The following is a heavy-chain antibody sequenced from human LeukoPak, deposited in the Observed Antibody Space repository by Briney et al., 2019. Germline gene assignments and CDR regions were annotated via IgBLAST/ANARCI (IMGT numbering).Heavy chain of an antibody. CDR1: GGTFSSYA. CDR2: IIPIFDTA. Sequence: SVKVSCKASGGTFSSYAISWVRQAPGQGLEWMGGIIPIFDTANYAQKFQGRVTITADESTSTAYMELSSLRSEDTAVYYCARREPGAAAALDYWGQGTLVTVSS. J-gene: IGHJ4*02. CDR3: ARREPGAAAALDY. V-gene: IGHV1-69*13. D-gene: IGHD6-13*01.